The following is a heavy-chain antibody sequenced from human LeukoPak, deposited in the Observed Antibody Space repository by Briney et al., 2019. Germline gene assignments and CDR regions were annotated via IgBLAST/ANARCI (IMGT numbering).Heavy chain of an antibody. J-gene: IGHJ5*02. D-gene: IGHD2-2*01. Sequence: GGSLRLSCAASGSYWMHWVRQAPGKGLVWVSHITSDGSWTGYADSVKGRFTISKDNAKNTVYLQMTNLRAEDTAVYYCVSFYETSWGRGTLVTVSS. CDR1: GSYW. CDR2: ITSDGSWT. CDR3: VSFYETS. V-gene: IGHV3-74*01.